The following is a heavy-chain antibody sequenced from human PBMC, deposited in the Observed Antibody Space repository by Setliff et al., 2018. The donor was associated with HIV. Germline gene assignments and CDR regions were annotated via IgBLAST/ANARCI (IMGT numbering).Heavy chain of an antibody. Sequence: SETLSLTCAVSAYSISSGYYWGWIRQPPGKGLEWIGSIYHSGSTYYNPSLMSRVTISVDTSKNQFSLKLSSVTAANTAVYYCARIFGDQGYYYGMDVWGQGTTVTVSS. CDR1: AYSISSGYY. J-gene: IGHJ6*02. CDR2: IYHSGST. CDR3: ARIFGDQGYYYGMDV. V-gene: IGHV4-38-2*01. D-gene: IGHD3-3*01.